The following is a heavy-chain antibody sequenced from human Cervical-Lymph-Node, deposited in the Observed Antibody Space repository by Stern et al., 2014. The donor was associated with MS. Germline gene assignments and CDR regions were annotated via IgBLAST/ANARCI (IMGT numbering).Heavy chain of an antibody. CDR3: ARLRGLGGLRY. D-gene: IGHD4-23*01. Sequence: EVQLVQSGAEVKKPGESLNISCKGLEYDFTRYWIGWVRQKPGKGLEWMGIIYPGDSDTRYSPSFRGQVTISADKSRTTAYLQWSSLKASDTAVYYCARLRGLGGLRYWGQGTLVSVSS. CDR2: IYPGDSDT. V-gene: IGHV5-51*03. CDR1: EYDFTRYW. J-gene: IGHJ4*02.